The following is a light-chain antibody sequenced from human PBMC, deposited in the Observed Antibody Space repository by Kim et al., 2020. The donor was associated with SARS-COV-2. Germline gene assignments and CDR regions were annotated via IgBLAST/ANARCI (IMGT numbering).Light chain of an antibody. CDR1: TSNIGAEYD. V-gene: IGLV1-40*01. CDR3: QSYDSSLRGWV. Sequence: QSVLMQPPSVSGAPGQGVTISCSGSTSNIGAEYDVHWYQQVAGKAPKPVIYGNFKRPSGVPDRFSGSKSGTSASLAITGLQAEDEADYYCQSYDSSLRGWVFGGGTQLTVL. CDR2: GNF. J-gene: IGLJ3*02.